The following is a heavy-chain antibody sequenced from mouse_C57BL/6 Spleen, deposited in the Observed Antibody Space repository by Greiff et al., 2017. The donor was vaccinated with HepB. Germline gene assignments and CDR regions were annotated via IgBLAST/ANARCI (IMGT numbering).Heavy chain of an antibody. CDR1: GYTFTSYT. J-gene: IGHJ4*01. Sequence: QVQLQQSGAELARPGASVKMSCKASGYTFTSYTMHWVKQRPGQGLEWIGYINPSSGYTKYNQKFKEKATLTADKSSSTAYMQLSSLTSEESADYYSARSNRRITRVVAKGMDYWGQGTSVTVSS. CDR3: ARSNRRITRVVAKGMDY. V-gene: IGHV1-4*01. CDR2: INPSSGYT. D-gene: IGHD1-1*01.